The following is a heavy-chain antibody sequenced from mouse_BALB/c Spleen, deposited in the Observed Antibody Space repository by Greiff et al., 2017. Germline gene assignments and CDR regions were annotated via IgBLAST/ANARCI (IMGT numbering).Heavy chain of an antibody. D-gene: IGHD2-4*01. J-gene: IGHJ3*01. CDR3: ARGRDDYRWFAY. V-gene: IGHV5-6-5*01. CDR2: ISSGGST. Sequence: DVKLVESGGGLVKPGGSLKLSCAASGFTFSSYAMSWVRQTPEKRLEWVASISSGGSTYYPDSVKGRFTISRDNARNILYLQMSSLRSEDTAMYYCARGRDDYRWFAYWGQGTLVTVSA. CDR1: GFTFSSYA.